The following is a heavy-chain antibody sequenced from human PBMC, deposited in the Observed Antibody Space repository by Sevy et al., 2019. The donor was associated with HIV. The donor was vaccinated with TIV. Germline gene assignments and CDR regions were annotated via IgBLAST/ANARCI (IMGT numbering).Heavy chain of an antibody. CDR1: GFTVSNYW. Sequence: GGSLRLSCVASGFTVSNYWMNWVRQAPGMGLEWVAKVKEDGKETYYVDSVKVRFTISRDNAKNSLYLQMNSLRAEDPAVYYCARDKSSAMVTPFDFWGQGTLVTVSS. V-gene: IGHV3-7*01. CDR3: ARDKSSAMVTPFDF. D-gene: IGHD5-18*01. J-gene: IGHJ4*02. CDR2: VKEDGKET.